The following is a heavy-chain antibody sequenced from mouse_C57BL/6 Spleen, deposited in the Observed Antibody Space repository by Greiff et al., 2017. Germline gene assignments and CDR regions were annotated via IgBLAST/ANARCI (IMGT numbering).Heavy chain of an antibody. CDR2: IDPSDSET. Sequence: VQLQQPGAELVRPGSSVKLSCKASGYTFTSYWMHWVKQRPIQGLEWIGNIDPSDSETHYNQKFKDKATLTVDKSSSTAYMQLSSLTSEDSAVYYCARAPTGGYYCDYWGQGTTLTVSS. D-gene: IGHD1-1*01. J-gene: IGHJ2*01. CDR1: GYTFTSYW. CDR3: ARAPTGGYYCDY. V-gene: IGHV1-52*01.